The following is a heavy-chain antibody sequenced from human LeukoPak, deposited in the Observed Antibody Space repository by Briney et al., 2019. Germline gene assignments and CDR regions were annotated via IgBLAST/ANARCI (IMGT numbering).Heavy chain of an antibody. CDR2: IIPIFGTA. D-gene: IGHD5-24*01. CDR3: ASLEMATISYFDY. Sequence: SVKVSCKASGGTFSSYAISWVRQAPGQGLEWMGGIIPIFGTANYAQKFQGRVTITTDESTSTAYMELSSLRSEDTAVYCCASLEMATISYFDYWGQGTLVTVSS. CDR1: GGTFSSYA. V-gene: IGHV1-69*05. J-gene: IGHJ4*02.